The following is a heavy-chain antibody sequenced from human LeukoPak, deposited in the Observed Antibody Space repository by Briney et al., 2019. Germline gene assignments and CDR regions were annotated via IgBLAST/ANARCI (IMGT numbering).Heavy chain of an antibody. Sequence: PSGPLSLTCALSGRSISSSYWWSWVRQPPGKGLEWIWEIYHRGNTIHKPSLKSRVNLSVDKSKHPFSLKLGSVTAADTGVYFWARETGRITMVRGMRRGPFENWGQGTLVTVSS. CDR3: ARETGRITMVRGMRRGPFEN. CDR1: GRSISSSYW. D-gene: IGHD3-10*01. V-gene: IGHV4-4*02. J-gene: IGHJ4*02. CDR2: IYHRGNT.